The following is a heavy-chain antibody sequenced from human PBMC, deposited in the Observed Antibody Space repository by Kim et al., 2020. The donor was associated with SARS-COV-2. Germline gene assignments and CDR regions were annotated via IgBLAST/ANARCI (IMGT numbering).Heavy chain of an antibody. V-gene: IGHV3-21*01. CDR2: ISSSSSYI. CDR1: GFTFSSYS. J-gene: IGHJ4*02. Sequence: GGSLRLSCAASGFTFSSYSMNWVRQAPGKGLEWVSSISSSSSYIYYADSVKGRFTISRDNAKNSLYLQMNSLRAEDTAVYYCARVFPGYSGYDYYGDYCSGGSCYFRGKNNGYYFDYWGQGTLVTVSS. CDR3: ARVFPGYSGYDYYGDYCSGGSCYFRGKNNGYYFDY. D-gene: IGHD2-15*01.